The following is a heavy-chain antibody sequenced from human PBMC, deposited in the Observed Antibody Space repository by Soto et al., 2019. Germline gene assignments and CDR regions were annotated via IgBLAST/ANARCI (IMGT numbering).Heavy chain of an antibody. V-gene: IGHV1-2*04. Sequence: ASVKVSCKASGYTFTGYYMHWVRQAPGQGLEWMGWINPNSGGTNYAQKFQGWVTMTRDTSISTAYMELSRLRSDDTAVYYCARGRSMGKWELLRSSKSTRAAFDIWAQRTTVTVSS. CDR2: INPNSGGT. CDR3: ARGRSMGKWELLRSSKSTRAAFDI. D-gene: IGHD1-26*01. CDR1: GYTFTGYY. J-gene: IGHJ3*02.